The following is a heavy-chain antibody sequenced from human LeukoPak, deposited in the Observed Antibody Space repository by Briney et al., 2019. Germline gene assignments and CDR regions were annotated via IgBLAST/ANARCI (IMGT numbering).Heavy chain of an antibody. J-gene: IGHJ4*02. CDR3: ARRKVLSVARALDF. CDR2: INGNGLSI. V-gene: IGHV3-48*04. CDR1: GFTFNTYT. Sequence: GGSLRLSCATSGFTFNTYTMNWVRQAPGKGLEWVSPINGNGLSIYYADSVKGRFTISRDNSNNSLYLQMNSLGAEDTAVYFCARRKVLSVARALDFWGQGTLVTVSS. D-gene: IGHD4/OR15-4a*01.